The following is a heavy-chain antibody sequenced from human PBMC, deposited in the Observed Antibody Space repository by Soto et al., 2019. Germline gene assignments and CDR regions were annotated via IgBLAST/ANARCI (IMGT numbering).Heavy chain of an antibody. CDR3: ARDLYSSSWYVRAFDM. V-gene: IGHV1-46*03. CDR1: EYIFTTYS. CDR2: INPTSSST. J-gene: IGHJ3*02. D-gene: IGHD6-13*01. Sequence: ASVKVSCKASEYIFTTYSLHWVRQAPGQGLEWMGIINPTSSSTSDAQKFQGRVTMTRDTSTSTVYMELSSLRSEDTAVYYCARDLYSSSWYVRAFDMWGQGTMVTVSS.